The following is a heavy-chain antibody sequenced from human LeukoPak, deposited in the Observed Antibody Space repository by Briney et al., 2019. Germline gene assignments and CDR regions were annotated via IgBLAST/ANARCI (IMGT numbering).Heavy chain of an antibody. CDR3: AKDKGIAAAGRFTYNY. CDR1: GFTFSSYA. D-gene: IGHD6-13*01. V-gene: IGHV3-23*01. CDR2: ISGSGGST. Sequence: GGSLRLSCAASGFTFSSYAMSWVRQAPGKGLGWVSAISGSGGSTYYADSVKGRFTISRDNSKNTLYLQMNSLRAEDTAVYYCAKDKGIAAAGRFTYNYWGQGTLVTVSS. J-gene: IGHJ4*02.